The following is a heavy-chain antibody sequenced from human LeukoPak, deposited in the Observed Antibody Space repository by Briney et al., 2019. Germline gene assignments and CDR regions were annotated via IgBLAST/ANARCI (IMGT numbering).Heavy chain of an antibody. CDR2: INSDGSST. CDR1: GFTFSSYW. Sequence: GGSLRLSCAASGFTFSSYWMHWVRQAPGKGLVWVSRINSDGSSTSYADSVKGRFTISRDNAKNSLYLQMNSLRAEDTAVYYCARVGIFGDDDIWGQGTMVTVSS. J-gene: IGHJ3*02. D-gene: IGHD3-3*01. V-gene: IGHV3-74*01. CDR3: ARVGIFGDDDI.